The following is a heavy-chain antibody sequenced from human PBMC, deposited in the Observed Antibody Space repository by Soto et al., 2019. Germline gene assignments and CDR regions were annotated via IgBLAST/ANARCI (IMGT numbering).Heavy chain of an antibody. CDR1: GFSLSTSGVG. D-gene: IGHD4-17*01. CDR3: AHRSVITFVS. CDR2: VYWDDDK. J-gene: IGHJ4*02. Sequence: QITLKESGPTLVKPTQTLTLTCTFSGFSLSTSGVGVAWIRQPPGKALEWLALVYWDDDKRYSPSLESKLTMTKDTYKSQVVLTMTNRDPVDTATYYCAHRSVITFVSWGQGILVTVSS. V-gene: IGHV2-5*02.